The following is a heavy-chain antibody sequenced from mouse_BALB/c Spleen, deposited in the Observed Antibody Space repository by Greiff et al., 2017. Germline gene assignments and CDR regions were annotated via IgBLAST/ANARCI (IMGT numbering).Heavy chain of an antibody. Sequence: EVHLVESGGGLVQPGGSRKLSCAASGFTFSSFGMHWVRQAPEKGLEWVAYISSGSSTIYYADTVKGRFTISRDNPKNTLFLQMTSLRSEDTAMYYCARLYDYPYYYAMDYWGQGTSVTVSS. J-gene: IGHJ4*01. CDR1: GFTFSSFG. V-gene: IGHV5-17*02. D-gene: IGHD2-4*01. CDR2: ISSGSSTI. CDR3: ARLYDYPYYYAMDY.